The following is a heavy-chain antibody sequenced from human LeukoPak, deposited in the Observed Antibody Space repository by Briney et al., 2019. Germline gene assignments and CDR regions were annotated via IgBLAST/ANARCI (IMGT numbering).Heavy chain of an antibody. Sequence: SETLSLTCAVYGGSFSGYYWSWIRQPPGKGLEWIGEINHSGSTNYNPSLKSRVTISVDTSKNQFSLKLSSVTAADTAVYYCASIGYSSGWYGYRFDYWGQGTLVTVSS. CDR3: ASIGYSSGWYGYRFDY. CDR1: GGSFSGYY. D-gene: IGHD6-19*01. V-gene: IGHV4-34*01. CDR2: INHSGST. J-gene: IGHJ4*02.